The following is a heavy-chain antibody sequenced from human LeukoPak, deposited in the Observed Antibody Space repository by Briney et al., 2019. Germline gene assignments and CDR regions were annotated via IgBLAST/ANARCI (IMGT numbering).Heavy chain of an antibody. CDR3: ARGHNNQWLLRGDDLDV. Sequence: GGSLRLSCAASGFTFDSHGMSWVRQAPGKGLEWVSGVTWNGGGTGYGDSVQGRFIISRDNDKNFLYLQMNSLRVEDTALYYCARGHNNQWLLRGDDLDVWGQGTMVTVSS. CDR1: GFTFDSHG. V-gene: IGHV3-20*04. CDR2: VTWNGGGT. J-gene: IGHJ3*01. D-gene: IGHD6-19*01.